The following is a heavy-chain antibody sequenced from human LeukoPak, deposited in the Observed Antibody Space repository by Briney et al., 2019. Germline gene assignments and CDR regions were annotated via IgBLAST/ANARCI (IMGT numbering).Heavy chain of an antibody. CDR1: GFTFSRFS. V-gene: IGHV3-21*01. Sequence: GGSLRLSCATSGFTFSRFSMRWVRQAPGKGLEWVSSIYFTGNHISYADSVKGRFTISRDNANNSVYLQMNGLRAEDTAVYYCAREFSTVGNFDYWGQGALVTVSS. CDR2: IYFTGNHI. J-gene: IGHJ4*02. CDR3: AREFSTVGNFDY. D-gene: IGHD3-3*02.